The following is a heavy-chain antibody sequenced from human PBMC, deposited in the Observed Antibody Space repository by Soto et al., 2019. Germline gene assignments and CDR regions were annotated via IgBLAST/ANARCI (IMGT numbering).Heavy chain of an antibody. D-gene: IGHD4-4*01. CDR2: IYHSGST. V-gene: IGHV4-4*02. J-gene: IGHJ6*02. Sequence: SETLSLTCAVSGGSISSSNWWSWVRQPPGKGLEWIGEIYHSGSTNYNPSLKSRVTISVDKSKNQFSLQLSSVTAADTAVYYCARDQATVTTMAYYYYGMDVWGQGTTVTVTS. CDR3: ARDQATVTTMAYYYYGMDV. CDR1: GGSISSSNW.